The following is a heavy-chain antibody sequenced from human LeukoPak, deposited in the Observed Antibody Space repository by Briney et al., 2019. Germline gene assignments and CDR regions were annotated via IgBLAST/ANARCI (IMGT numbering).Heavy chain of an antibody. CDR3: ARHEAEMATILGGY. J-gene: IGHJ4*02. Sequence: PSETLSLTCAVSGYSISSGYNWGWIRQPPGKGLEWIGSIRHSGSTFYNPSLKSRVTRSVDTSKNQFSLRLSSVTAADTAVYYCARHEAEMATILGGYGGQGTLVTVPS. D-gene: IGHD5-24*01. CDR2: IRHSGST. V-gene: IGHV4-38-2*01. CDR1: GYSISSGYN.